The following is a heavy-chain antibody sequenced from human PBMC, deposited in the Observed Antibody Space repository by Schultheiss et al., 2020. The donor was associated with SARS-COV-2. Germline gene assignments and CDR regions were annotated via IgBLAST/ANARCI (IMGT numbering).Heavy chain of an antibody. D-gene: IGHD5-12*01. Sequence: SETLSLTCTVSGGSISSGGYYWSWIRQHPGKGLEWIGHIYYSGSIYYNPSLKSRDTMSVDTSKNQFSLKLSSVTAADTAVYYCARGSGYSGYDYRGVDYWGQGTLVTVAS. CDR2: IYYSGSI. V-gene: IGHV4-31*03. J-gene: IGHJ4*02. CDR1: GGSISSGGYY. CDR3: ARGSGYSGYDYRGVDY.